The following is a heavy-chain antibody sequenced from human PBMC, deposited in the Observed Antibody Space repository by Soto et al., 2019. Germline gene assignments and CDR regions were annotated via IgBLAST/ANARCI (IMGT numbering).Heavy chain of an antibody. J-gene: IGHJ4*02. CDR3: ARDYCSGGSCYPYFDY. D-gene: IGHD2-15*01. CDR1: GGSISSYY. Sequence: SETLSLTCTVSGGSISSYYWSWIRQPPGKGLEWIGYIYYSGSTNYNPPLKSRVTISVDTSKNQFSLKLSSVTAADTAVYYCARDYCSGGSCYPYFDYWGQGTLVTVSS. V-gene: IGHV4-59*01. CDR2: IYYSGST.